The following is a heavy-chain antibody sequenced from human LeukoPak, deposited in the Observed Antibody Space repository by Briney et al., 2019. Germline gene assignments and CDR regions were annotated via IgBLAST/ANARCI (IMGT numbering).Heavy chain of an antibody. D-gene: IGHD6-13*01. J-gene: IGHJ4*02. CDR1: GGSISSYY. CDR3: ARVVAAATYYFDY. Sequence: SETLSLTCTVSGGSISSYYWTWIRQPPGKGLEWIGFIYHSGTSSYNPSLKSRLTMSVDTSKNQVSLKLNSVTAADTAVYYCARVVAAATYYFDYWGQGTLVTVSS. V-gene: IGHV4-59*01. CDR2: IYHSGTS.